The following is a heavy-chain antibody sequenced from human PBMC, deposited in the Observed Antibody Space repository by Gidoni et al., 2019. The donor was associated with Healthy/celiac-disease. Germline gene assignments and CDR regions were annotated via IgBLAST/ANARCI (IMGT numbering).Heavy chain of an antibody. CDR1: GGTFSSYA. J-gene: IGHJ5*02. CDR3: ARDLSRAARPLVWFDP. V-gene: IGHV1-69*01. CDR2: IIPIFGTA. D-gene: IGHD6-6*01. Sequence: QVQLVQSGAEVKKPGSSVKVSCQASGGTFSSYAISWVRQAPGQGLEWMGGIIPIFGTANYAQKFQGRVTITADESTSTAYMELSSLRSEDTAVYYCARDLSRAARPLVWFDPWGQGTLVTVSS.